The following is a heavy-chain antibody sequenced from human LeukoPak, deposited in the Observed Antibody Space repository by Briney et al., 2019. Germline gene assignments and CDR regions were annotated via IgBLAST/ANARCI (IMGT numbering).Heavy chain of an antibody. Sequence: GGSLRLSCAASGFTVSSNYMSWVRQAPGKGLEWVSVIYSGGSIYYADSVKGRFTISRDNSKNTLYLQMNSLRAEDTAVYYCARGAYSSGWRCFDYWGQGTLVTVSS. CDR2: IYSGGSI. V-gene: IGHV3-53*01. CDR3: ARGAYSSGWRCFDY. D-gene: IGHD6-19*01. J-gene: IGHJ4*02. CDR1: GFTVSSNY.